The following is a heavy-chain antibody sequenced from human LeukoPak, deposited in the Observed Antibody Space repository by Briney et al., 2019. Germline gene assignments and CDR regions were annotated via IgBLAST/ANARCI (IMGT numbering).Heavy chain of an antibody. D-gene: IGHD2-2*01. Sequence: GGSLRLSCAASGFTFSDHYMDWVRQAPGKGLEWVGRSRNKAKNFLTEYAASVKGRFTVSRDDSKNSLFLHMNSLKIEDTAKYFCARVRYCNSTTCRGAFDIWGQGTLVTVSS. J-gene: IGHJ3*02. CDR1: GFTFSDHY. CDR2: SRNKAKNFLT. V-gene: IGHV3-72*01. CDR3: ARVRYCNSTTCRGAFDI.